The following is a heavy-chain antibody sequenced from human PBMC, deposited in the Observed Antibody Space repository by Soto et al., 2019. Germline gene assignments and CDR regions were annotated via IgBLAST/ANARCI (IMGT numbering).Heavy chain of an antibody. CDR1: GGSISSGDYY. Sequence: PSETLSLTCPVSGGSISSGDYYWSWIRQLPGKDLEWIGYIYYSGSTYYNPSLKSRVTISVDTSKNQFSLRLSSVTAADTAVYYCATHNKDGYNYPFDYWGQGTLVTVS. CDR2: IYYSGST. CDR3: ATHNKDGYNYPFDY. D-gene: IGHD5-12*01. J-gene: IGHJ4*02. V-gene: IGHV4-31*03.